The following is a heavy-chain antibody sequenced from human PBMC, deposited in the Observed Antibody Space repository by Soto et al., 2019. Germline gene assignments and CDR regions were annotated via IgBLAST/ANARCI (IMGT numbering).Heavy chain of an antibody. V-gene: IGHV3-33*01. J-gene: IGHJ6*02. CDR3: ARAPETTVTRPRGGMDV. CDR1: GFTFSSHG. Sequence: PVGSLRLSCVASGFTFSSHGMHWVRQAPGKGLEWVAVIWYDGSNKYYADSVKGRFTISRDNSDNMLYLQMNRLRAEDTAVYYCARAPETTVTRPRGGMDVWGQGTTVTVSS. D-gene: IGHD4-17*01. CDR2: IWYDGSNK.